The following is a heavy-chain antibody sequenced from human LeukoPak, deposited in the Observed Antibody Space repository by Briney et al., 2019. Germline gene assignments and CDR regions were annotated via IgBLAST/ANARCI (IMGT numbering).Heavy chain of an antibody. CDR3: ARHGVPRYSYNGYDY. J-gene: IGHJ4*02. CDR1: GGSINSYY. CDR2: IYSSGST. V-gene: IGHV4-4*09. D-gene: IGHD5-18*01. Sequence: PSETLSLTCTVSGGSINSYYWSWIRQPPGKGLEWIGYIYSSGSTNYNPSLKSRVTISVDTSKNQFSLRLSSVTAADTAVYYCARHGVPRYSYNGYDYWGQGTLVTVSS.